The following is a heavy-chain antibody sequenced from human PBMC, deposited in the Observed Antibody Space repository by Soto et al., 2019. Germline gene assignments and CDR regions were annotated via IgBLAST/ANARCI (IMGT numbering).Heavy chain of an antibody. CDR2: ISYDGSNK. Sequence: GGSLRLSCAASGFTFSSYGMHWVRQAPGKGLEWVAVISYDGSNKYYADSVKGRFTISRDNSKNTLYLQMNSLRAEDTAVYYCAKDRNVDIVATMGFDPWGQGT. CDR1: GFTFSSYG. CDR3: AKDRNVDIVATMGFDP. J-gene: IGHJ5*02. D-gene: IGHD5-12*01. V-gene: IGHV3-30*18.